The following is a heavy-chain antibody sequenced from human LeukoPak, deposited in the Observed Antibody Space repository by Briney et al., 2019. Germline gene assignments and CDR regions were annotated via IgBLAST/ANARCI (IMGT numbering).Heavy chain of an antibody. CDR2: IYYSGST. CDR3: ARAGYCSSTSCFSFFDY. Sequence: SETLSLTCTVSGGSISSYYWSWIRQPPGKGLEWVGYIYYSGSTNYNPSLKSRVTISIDTSKNQFSLKLSSVTAADTAVYYCARAGYCSSTSCFSFFDYWGQGTLVTVSS. D-gene: IGHD2-2*01. CDR1: GGSISSYY. J-gene: IGHJ4*02. V-gene: IGHV4-59*12.